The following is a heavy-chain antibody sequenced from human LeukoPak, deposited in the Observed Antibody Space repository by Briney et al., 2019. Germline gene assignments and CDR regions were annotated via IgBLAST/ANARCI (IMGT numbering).Heavy chain of an antibody. Sequence: PSETLSLTCTVSGGSISRGDYYWSWIRQPPGKGLEWIGSIYYSGSTYYNPSLKSRVTISIDTSKNQFSLKLSSVTAADTAIYYCASQIHGDHNLYFFDYWGQGTLVTVSS. CDR3: ASQIHGDHNLYFFDY. CDR2: IYYSGST. D-gene: IGHD4-17*01. CDR1: GGSISRGDYY. J-gene: IGHJ4*02. V-gene: IGHV4-30-4*01.